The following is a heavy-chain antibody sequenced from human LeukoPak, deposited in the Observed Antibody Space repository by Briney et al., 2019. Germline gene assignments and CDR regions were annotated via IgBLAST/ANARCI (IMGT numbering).Heavy chain of an antibody. CDR3: ARDRRLRRPFPFDY. V-gene: IGHV4-39*07. J-gene: IGHJ4*02. D-gene: IGHD5-12*01. Sequence: SETLSLTCTVSGGSISSSSYYWGWLRQPPGKGLEWIGSIYYSGSTYYNPSLKSRVTISVDTSKNQFSLKLSSVTAADTAVYYCARDRRLRRPFPFDYWGQGTLVTVSS. CDR1: GGSISSSSYY. CDR2: IYYSGST.